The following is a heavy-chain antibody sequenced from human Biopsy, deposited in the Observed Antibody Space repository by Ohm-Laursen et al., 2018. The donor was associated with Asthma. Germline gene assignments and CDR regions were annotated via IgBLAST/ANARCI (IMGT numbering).Heavy chain of an antibody. Sequence: ESSVKVSCKASGYTFINYAIHWVRQAPGQRLEWMGWINAGNGNTKYSQKFQGRVTITRDTSASTAYMDLSSLRSEDTAVYYCARTYYDFLTGQVKDVFGVWGQGTMVTVSS. D-gene: IGHD3-9*01. CDR2: INAGNGNT. CDR1: GYTFINYA. J-gene: IGHJ3*01. V-gene: IGHV1-3*01. CDR3: ARTYYDFLTGQVKDVFGV.